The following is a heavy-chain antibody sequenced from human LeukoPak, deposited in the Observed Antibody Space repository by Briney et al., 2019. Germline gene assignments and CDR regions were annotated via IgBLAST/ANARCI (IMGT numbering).Heavy chain of an antibody. V-gene: IGHV4-59*01. D-gene: IGHD5-24*01. J-gene: IGHJ4*02. CDR3: ARERDGYNYRGLYYFDY. CDR1: GGSISSYY. CDR2: IYYSGST. Sequence: PSETLSLTCTVSGGSISSYYWSWIRQPPGKGLEWIGYIYYSGSTKYNPSLKSRVTISVDTSKNQFSLKLSSVTAADTAVYYCARERDGYNYRGLYYFDYWGQGTLVTVSS.